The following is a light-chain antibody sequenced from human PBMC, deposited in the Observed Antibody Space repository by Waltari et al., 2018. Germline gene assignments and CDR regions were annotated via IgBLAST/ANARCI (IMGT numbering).Light chain of an antibody. Sequence: QSALTQPASVSGSPGQSITISCTGTTSDVGYYNLVSWYQQRPGKAPNIISYEVTNRPSGVSNRFSGSKSGNTSSLTISGLQADDEADYYCHSHATSITSVIFGGGTKLTVI. J-gene: IGLJ2*01. CDR1: TSDVGYYNL. CDR2: EVT. CDR3: HSHATSITSVI. V-gene: IGLV2-23*02.